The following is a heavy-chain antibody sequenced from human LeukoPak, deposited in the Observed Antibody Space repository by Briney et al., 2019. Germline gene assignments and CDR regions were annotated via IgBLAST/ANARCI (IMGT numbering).Heavy chain of an antibody. CDR1: GFTFSSYA. V-gene: IGHV3-23*01. Sequence: GGSLRLSCAASGFTFSSYAMSWVRQAPGKGLEWVSAISGSGGSTYYADSVKGRFTIPRDNARNSLYLQMDSLRAEDTAIYYCARERNGGHIDDAFDIWGQGTRVTVST. CDR3: ARERNGGHIDDAFDI. CDR2: ISGSGGST. D-gene: IGHD2-21*01. J-gene: IGHJ3*02.